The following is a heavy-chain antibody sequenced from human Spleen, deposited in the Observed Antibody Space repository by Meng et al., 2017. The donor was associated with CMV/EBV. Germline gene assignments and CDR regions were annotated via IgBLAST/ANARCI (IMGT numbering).Heavy chain of an antibody. CDR3: AKVTGTTDY. V-gene: IGHV3-48*04. D-gene: IGHD1-20*01. CDR1: GFSFSVYS. Sequence: GGSLRLSCEASGFSFSVYSMNWFRQAPGKGLEWVSYISSSSSIIYYADSVEGRFTISRDNAKNSLYLQMNSLRAEDTAVYYCAKVTGTTDYWGQGTRVTVSS. J-gene: IGHJ4*02. CDR2: ISSSSSII.